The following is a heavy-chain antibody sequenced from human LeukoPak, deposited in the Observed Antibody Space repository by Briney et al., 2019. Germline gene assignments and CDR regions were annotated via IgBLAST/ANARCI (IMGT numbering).Heavy chain of an antibody. J-gene: IGHJ5*02. CDR3: ARRSYYYDSSGYPDYWFDP. CDR1: GGTFSSYA. Sequence: SVKVSCKASGGTFSSYAISWVRQAPGQGLEWMGGIIPIFGTANYAQKFQGRVTITADESTSTAYMELSSLRSEDTAVYYCARRSYYYDSSGYPDYWFDPWGQGTLVTVSS. CDR2: IIPIFGTA. V-gene: IGHV1-69*01. D-gene: IGHD3-22*01.